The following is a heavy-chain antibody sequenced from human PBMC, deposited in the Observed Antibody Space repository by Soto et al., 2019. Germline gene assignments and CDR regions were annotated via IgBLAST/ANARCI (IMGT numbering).Heavy chain of an antibody. J-gene: IGHJ4*02. V-gene: IGHV3-53*02. CDR3: XKXXYLYRREPGYYFDY. CDR2: LYSGGNT. D-gene: IGHD2-15*01. CDR1: GFTISNNY. Sequence: EVQLVETGGGLIQPGGSLRLSCAASGFTISNNYMNWVRQAPGRGLEWVSVLYSGGNTYYADSVKGRFTISRDNSKNTLYLQMNSLTVEDTAVXXXXKXXYLYRREPGYYFDYWGQGTLVTVSS.